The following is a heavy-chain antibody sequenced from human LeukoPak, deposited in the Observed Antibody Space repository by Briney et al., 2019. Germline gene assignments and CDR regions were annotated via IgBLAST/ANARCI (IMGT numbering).Heavy chain of an antibody. Sequence: SETLSLTCAVYGGSFSGYYWSWIRQPPGKGLEWIGEINHSGSTNYNPSLKSRVTISVDTSKNQFSLKLSSVTAADTAVYYCARVSVSSWCLKSTKKHFDYWGQGTLVTLSS. D-gene: IGHD6-13*01. J-gene: IGHJ4*02. CDR2: INHSGST. V-gene: IGHV4-34*01. CDR1: GGSFSGYY. CDR3: ARVSVSSWCLKSTKKHFDY.